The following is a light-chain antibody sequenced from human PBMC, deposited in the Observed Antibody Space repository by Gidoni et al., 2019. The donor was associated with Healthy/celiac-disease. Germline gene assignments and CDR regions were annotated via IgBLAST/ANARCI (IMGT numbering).Light chain of an antibody. CDR2: AAS. J-gene: IGKJ3*01. Sequence: DIQMIQLPSSLSASAGDRVTITCRASQGISSYINWYQQNPGKAPKPLIYAASSLQSGVPSRFSGSGCGTDFSLTISNLQPEDFATYYCQQSYSTFPFTFGPGTKVDIK. CDR1: QGISSY. CDR3: QQSYSTFPFT. V-gene: IGKV1-39*01.